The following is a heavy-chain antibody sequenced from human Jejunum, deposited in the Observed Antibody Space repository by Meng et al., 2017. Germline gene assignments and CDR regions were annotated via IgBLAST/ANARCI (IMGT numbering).Heavy chain of an antibody. V-gene: IGHV3-30*19. CDR1: GFNFISYG. Sequence: QVQLVESGGGVVQPGTSLRLSCAASGFNFISYGMHWVRQAPGKGLEWVGLISSDGRNKYYPDSVKGRFTLSRDNSKSTVYLQLNGLRPEDTGVYFCARDMGAAAGGGLDPWGQGTLVTVSS. CDR3: ARDMGAAAGGGLDP. J-gene: IGHJ5*02. CDR2: ISSDGRNK. D-gene: IGHD2-2*01.